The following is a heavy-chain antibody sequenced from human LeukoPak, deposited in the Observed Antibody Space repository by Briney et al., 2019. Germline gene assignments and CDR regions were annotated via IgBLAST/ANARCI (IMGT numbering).Heavy chain of an antibody. J-gene: IGHJ3*02. V-gene: IGHV3-23*01. CDR3: AKESVSTTAVAAGDAFDI. CDR1: GFTFSSYA. CDR2: ISGSGGST. Sequence: GGSLRLSCAASGFTFSSYAMSWVRQAPGKGLEWVSAISGSGGSTYYADSVKGRFSISRDNSKNTLYLQMNSLRAEDTAVYYCAKESVSTTAVAAGDAFDIWGQGTMVTVSS. D-gene: IGHD6-19*01.